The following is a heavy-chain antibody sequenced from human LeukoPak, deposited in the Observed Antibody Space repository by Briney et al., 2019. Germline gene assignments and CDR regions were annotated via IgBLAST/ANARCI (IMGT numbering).Heavy chain of an antibody. Sequence: GASVKVSCKTSGYTFTRNAVHWVRQAPGQRLEWMGYIYTHNGDTKYSQKFQGRVTLTRDTSASTVYVELSSLTSEDTAVYYCGRGGSSGVDYWAREPWSPSPQ. J-gene: IGHJ4*02. V-gene: IGHV1-3*04. D-gene: IGHD2-15*01. CDR2: IYTHNGDT. CDR3: GRGGSSGVDY. CDR1: GYTFTRNA.